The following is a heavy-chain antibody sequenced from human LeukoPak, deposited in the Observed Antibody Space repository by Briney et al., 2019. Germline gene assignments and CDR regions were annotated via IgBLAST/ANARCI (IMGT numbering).Heavy chain of an antibody. V-gene: IGHV4-31*03. CDR2: IYYSGST. D-gene: IGHD3-22*01. J-gene: IGHJ4*02. CDR3: ARAMDSSGYYHFDY. Sequence: PSQTLPLTCTVSGGSISSGGYYWSWIRQHPGKGLEWIGYIYYSGSTYYNPSLKSRVTISVDTSKNQFSLKLSSVTAADTAVYYCARAMDSSGYYHFDYWGQGTLVTVSS. CDR1: GGSISSGGYY.